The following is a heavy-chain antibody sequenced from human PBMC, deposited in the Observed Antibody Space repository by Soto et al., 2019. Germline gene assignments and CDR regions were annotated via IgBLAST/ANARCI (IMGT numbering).Heavy chain of an antibody. CDR2: INHSGST. D-gene: IGHD3-3*01. V-gene: IGHV4-34*01. Sequence: SETLSLTCAVYGGSFSGYYWSWIRQPPGKGLEWIGEINHSGSTNYNPSLKSRVTISVDTSKNQFSLKLSSVTAADTAVYSCGRQRFWSGYFKKYFDYWGQGTLVTVS. J-gene: IGHJ4*02. CDR1: GGSFSGYY. CDR3: GRQRFWSGYFKKYFDY.